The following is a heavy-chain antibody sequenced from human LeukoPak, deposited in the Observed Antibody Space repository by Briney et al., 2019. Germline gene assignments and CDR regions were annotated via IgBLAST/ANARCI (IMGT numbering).Heavy chain of an antibody. D-gene: IGHD6-13*01. J-gene: IGHJ4*02. CDR2: IYPADSDT. Sequence: AESLKISCKSSGYSFTSYWIGWVRQMPGKGLEWMGIIYPADSDTRYSPSFQGQVTISADKSITTAYLQWSSLKASDTAMYFCARSYGYSSSWYDYWGQGTLVTVSS. CDR1: GYSFTSYW. V-gene: IGHV5-51*01. CDR3: ARSYGYSSSWYDY.